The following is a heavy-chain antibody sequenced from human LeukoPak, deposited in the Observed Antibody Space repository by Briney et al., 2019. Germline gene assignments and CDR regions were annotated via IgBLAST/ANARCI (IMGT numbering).Heavy chain of an antibody. Sequence: GGSLRLSCAASGFTFSSYAMSWVRQAPGKGLEWVSAISGSGGSTYYADSVKGRFTISRDNSKNTLYLQMNSLRAEDTAVYYCAKEVSRRGCCSSTSCYSDYWGQGTLVTVSS. V-gene: IGHV3-23*01. CDR3: AKEVSRRGCCSSTSCYSDY. J-gene: IGHJ4*02. CDR1: GFTFSSYA. D-gene: IGHD2-2*02. CDR2: ISGSGGST.